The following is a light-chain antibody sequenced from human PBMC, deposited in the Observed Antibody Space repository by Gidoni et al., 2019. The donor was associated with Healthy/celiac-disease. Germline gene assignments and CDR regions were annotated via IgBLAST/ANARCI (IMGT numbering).Light chain of an antibody. Sequence: EIVMTQSPATLSVSPGERATLSCRASQSVSTNLAWYQQKPGQAPRLLIYDASARATIIPARFSGSGSGTEFTLTISSLQSEDFAIYYCQQYNNWPKTFGQGTKVEIK. CDR3: QQYNNWPKT. CDR1: QSVSTN. J-gene: IGKJ1*01. CDR2: DAS. V-gene: IGKV3-15*01.